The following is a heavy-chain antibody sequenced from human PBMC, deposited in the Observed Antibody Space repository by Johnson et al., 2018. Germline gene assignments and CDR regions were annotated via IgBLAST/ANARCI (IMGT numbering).Heavy chain of an antibody. CDR2: LTGSAGLS. D-gene: IGHD3-16*01. CDR3: ARGGGDHYYDALDV. J-gene: IGHJ6*02. Sequence: VQLQESGGGLVPPGGSLRLSCAVSGFTSTTYAVTWVRQAPGTGLEWVSTLTGSAGLSYYAESVTGRFTISRDNSKNMLYLQMNSLRAGDTAVYYWARGGGDHYYDALDVWGHGTTVTVSS. CDR1: GFTSTTYA. V-gene: IGHV3-23*01.